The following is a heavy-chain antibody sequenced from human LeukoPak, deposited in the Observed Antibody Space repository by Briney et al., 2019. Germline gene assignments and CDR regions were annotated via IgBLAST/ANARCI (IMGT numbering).Heavy chain of an antibody. CDR1: GFTFDDYG. CDR2: INWNGGST. CDR3: ARDYCSSTSCYFFDY. D-gene: IGHD2-2*01. J-gene: IGHJ4*02. Sequence: GGSLRLSCAASGFTFDDYGMSWVRQAPGKGLEWVSGINWNGGSTGYADSVKGRFTISRDNAKNSLYLQMNSLRAEDTALYYCARDYCSSTSCYFFDYWGREPRSPSPQ. V-gene: IGHV3-20*04.